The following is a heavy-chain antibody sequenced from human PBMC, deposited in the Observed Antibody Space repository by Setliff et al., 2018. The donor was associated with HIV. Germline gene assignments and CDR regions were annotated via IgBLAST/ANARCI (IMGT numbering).Heavy chain of an antibody. Sequence: ASVKVSCKTSGHTFTSYALNWVRQAPGQGLEWMGWINTENGNPTYAQGFTGRFVFSLDTSVNTAYLHISSLKPEDAAVYYCARDPIGSYAFDIWGQGTMVTVSS. CDR2: INTENGNP. V-gene: IGHV7-4-1*02. CDR1: GHTFTSYA. CDR3: ARDPIGSYAFDI. J-gene: IGHJ3*02. D-gene: IGHD1-26*01.